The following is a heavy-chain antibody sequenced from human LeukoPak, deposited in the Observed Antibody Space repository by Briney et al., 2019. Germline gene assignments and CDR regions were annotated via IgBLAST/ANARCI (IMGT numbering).Heavy chain of an antibody. D-gene: IGHD2-15*01. CDR2: IYTSGST. CDR3: ARDRGYCSGGSCYYYGMDV. V-gene: IGHV4-4*07. J-gene: IGHJ6*02. CDR1: GGSISSYY. Sequence: SETLSLTCTVSGGSISSYYWSWIRQPAGKGLEWIGRIYTSGSTNYNPSLKSRVTMPVDTSKNQFSLKLSSVTAADTAVYYCARDRGYCSGGSCYYYGMDVWGQGTTVTVSS.